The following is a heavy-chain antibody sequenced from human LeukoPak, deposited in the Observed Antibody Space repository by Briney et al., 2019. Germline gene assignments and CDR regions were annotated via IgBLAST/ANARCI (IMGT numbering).Heavy chain of an antibody. J-gene: IGHJ5*02. Sequence: ASVKVSCKAPGYTFTDYYMHWVRQAPGQGLEWMGWINPNSGGTNYAQNFQGRVTMTRDTSISTAFLELSSLRSDDTAVYYCARGSTRDSSGWYGPGKWFDPWGQGTLVTVSS. CDR3: ARGSTRDSSGWYGPGKWFDP. V-gene: IGHV1-2*02. D-gene: IGHD6-19*01. CDR2: INPNSGGT. CDR1: GYTFTDYY.